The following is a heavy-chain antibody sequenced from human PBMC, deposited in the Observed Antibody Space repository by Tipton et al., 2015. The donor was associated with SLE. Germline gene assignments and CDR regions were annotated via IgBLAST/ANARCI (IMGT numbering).Heavy chain of an antibody. CDR2: LSIDGDSE. CDR3: ARDGYRNYPIDY. Sequence: SLRLSCAASGFSFSIYAMHWVRQAPGKGLEWVAFLSIDGDSEYYADSVKGRFTISRDISKNTLYLQMDSLRSEDTAMYYCARDGYRNYPIDYWGQGTLVTVSS. V-gene: IGHV3-30*04. J-gene: IGHJ4*02. CDR1: GFSFSIYA. D-gene: IGHD4-11*01.